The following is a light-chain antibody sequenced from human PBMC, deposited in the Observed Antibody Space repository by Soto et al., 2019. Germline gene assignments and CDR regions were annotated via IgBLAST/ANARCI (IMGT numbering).Light chain of an antibody. CDR2: DVF. CDR1: SCDVGGYNY. Sequence: QSVLTQPPSASGSPGQSVTVSCTGTSCDVGGYNYVSWYQQHPGKAPRVMIYDVFKRPSGVPDRFSGSKSGNTASLTVSGLQAEDEADYYCSSYAGYNKLVFXTGTNVTVL. CDR3: SSYAGYNKLV. V-gene: IGLV2-8*01. J-gene: IGLJ1*01.